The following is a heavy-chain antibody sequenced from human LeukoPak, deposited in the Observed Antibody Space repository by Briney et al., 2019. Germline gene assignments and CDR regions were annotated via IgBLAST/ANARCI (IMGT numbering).Heavy chain of an antibody. CDR3: TTFDYAAFLI. V-gene: IGHV3-15*01. J-gene: IGHJ3*02. CDR1: GFTSSNAW. Sequence: GGSLTLSCAVSGFTSSNAWMSWVRQAPGKGLGWVGRIKSKTDGGTRDYAAPVKGRFTISRDDSKNTLYLQMNSLKTEDTAVYYCTTFDYAAFLIWGQGTMVTVSS. CDR2: IKSKTDGGTR. D-gene: IGHD4/OR15-4a*01.